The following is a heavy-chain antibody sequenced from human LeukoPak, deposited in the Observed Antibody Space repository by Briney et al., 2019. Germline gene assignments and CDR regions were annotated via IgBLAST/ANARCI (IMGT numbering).Heavy chain of an antibody. CDR1: GFTFSSYG. V-gene: IGHV3-33*01. J-gene: IGHJ4*02. D-gene: IGHD3-9*01. Sequence: GGSLRLSCAASGFTFSSYGMHWVRQAPGKGLEWVAVIWYDGSNKYYADSVKGRFTISRDNSKNTLYLQMNSLRAEDTAVYYCARVNYDILTGYYNALDYWGQGTLVTVSS. CDR2: IWYDGSNK. CDR3: ARVNYDILTGYYNALDY.